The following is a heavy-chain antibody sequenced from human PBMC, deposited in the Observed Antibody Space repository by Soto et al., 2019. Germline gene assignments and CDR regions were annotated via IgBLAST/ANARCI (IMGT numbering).Heavy chain of an antibody. CDR1: GFTFSSYS. D-gene: IGHD2-2*01. CDR3: AREGNIVVVPAATAGYRDV. Sequence: PGGSLRLSCAASGFTFSSYSMNWVRQAPGKGLEWVSYISSSSSTIYYADSVKGRFTISRDNAKNSLYLKMNSLRAEDTAVYYCAREGNIVVVPAATAGYRDVWGKGTTVTVS. CDR2: ISSSSSTI. V-gene: IGHV3-48*01. J-gene: IGHJ6*03.